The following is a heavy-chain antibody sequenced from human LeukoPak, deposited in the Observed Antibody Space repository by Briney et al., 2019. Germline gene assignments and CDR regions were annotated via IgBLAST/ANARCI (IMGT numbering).Heavy chain of an antibody. D-gene: IGHD3-22*01. J-gene: IGHJ4*02. Sequence: GGSLRLSCAASGFTFSSYNMNWVRQAPGKGLEWVSSISSNSYIYYADSVKGRFTISRDNAKNSLYLQMISLRAEDTAVYYCARGSPYYYDSSGYYQAHDYWGQGTLVTVSS. CDR3: ARGSPYYYDSSGYYQAHDY. CDR1: GFTFSSYN. V-gene: IGHV3-21*01. CDR2: ISSNSYI.